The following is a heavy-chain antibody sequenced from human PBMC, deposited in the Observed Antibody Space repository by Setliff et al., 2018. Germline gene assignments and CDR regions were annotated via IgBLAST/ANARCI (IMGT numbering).Heavy chain of an antibody. CDR2: INHSGST. J-gene: IGHJ3*02. CDR3: ASRLRRIAAAGRRAFDI. D-gene: IGHD6-13*01. Sequence: SETLSLTCAVYGGSFSGYYWSWIRQPPGKGLEWIGEINHSGSTNYNPSLKSRVSISVDTSKNQFSLKLSSVTAADTAVYYCASRLRRIAAAGRRAFDIWGQGTMVTVSS. CDR1: GGSFSGYY. V-gene: IGHV4-34*01.